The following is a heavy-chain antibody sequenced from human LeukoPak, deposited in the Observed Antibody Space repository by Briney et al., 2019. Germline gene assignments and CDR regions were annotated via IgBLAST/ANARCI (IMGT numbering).Heavy chain of an antibody. V-gene: IGHV3-11*01. Sequence: GGSLRLSCAASGFTFSDYYMSWIRQAPGKGLEWVSYISSSGSTIYYADSVKGRFTISRDNAKNSPYLQMNSLRAEGTAVYYCAGGRGWLQSLPWGQGTLVTVSS. CDR2: ISSSGSTI. J-gene: IGHJ5*02. CDR3: AGGRGWLQSLP. CDR1: GFTFSDYY. D-gene: IGHD5-24*01.